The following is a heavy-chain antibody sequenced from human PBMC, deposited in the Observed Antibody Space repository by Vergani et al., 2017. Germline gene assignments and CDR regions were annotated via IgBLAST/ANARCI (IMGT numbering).Heavy chain of an antibody. D-gene: IGHD6-25*01. V-gene: IGHV4-31*03. Sequence: QVQLQESGPGLVKASQTLSLTCSVSGAYVGSGGYYWSWVRQRPGMGLDWIGYIYYSGTTYYNPSLESRLTISLDTSENHLSLKLTSVTAADTSVYFCAKVMYRDEAASGYRLEGMDIWGKGTTVTISS. CDR1: GAYVGSGGYY. J-gene: IGHJ6*04. CDR3: AKVMYRDEAASGYRLEGMDI. CDR2: IYYSGTT.